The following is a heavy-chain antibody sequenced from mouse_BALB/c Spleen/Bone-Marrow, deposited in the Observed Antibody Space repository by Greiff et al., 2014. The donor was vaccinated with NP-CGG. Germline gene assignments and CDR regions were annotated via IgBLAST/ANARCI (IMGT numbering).Heavy chain of an antibody. V-gene: IGHV1-5*01. CDR1: GYTFTSYW. CDR2: IYPGNTDT. J-gene: IGHJ2*01. D-gene: IGHD2-4*01. CDR3: TRRGITTGGFDY. Sequence: VQLQQSGTILARPGVSVKMSCKASGYTFTSYWMHWVKQRPGQGLEWIGAIYPGNTDTNYNQKFKGKAKLTAVTSTSTAYMELSSLTNADSAVYYCTRRGITTGGFDYWGQGTTLTVSS.